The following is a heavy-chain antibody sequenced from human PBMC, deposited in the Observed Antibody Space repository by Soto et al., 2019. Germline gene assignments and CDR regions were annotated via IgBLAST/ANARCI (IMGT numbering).Heavy chain of an antibody. D-gene: IGHD1-26*01. CDR2: LSSSYITI. V-gene: IGHV3-11*01. Sequence: GSLRLSGPASGFTFSDYYLSWVRQAPGKGLGRVSYLSSSYITIYYADSVKGRFTISRDNAKHSLYLQMNSLRAEDTAVYYCARAPYSGSYPPHFDYWGQGTLVTVSS. J-gene: IGHJ4*02. CDR3: ARAPYSGSYPPHFDY. CDR1: GFTFSDYY.